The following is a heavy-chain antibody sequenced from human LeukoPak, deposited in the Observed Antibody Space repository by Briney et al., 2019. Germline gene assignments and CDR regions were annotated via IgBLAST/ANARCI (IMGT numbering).Heavy chain of an antibody. CDR3: ARDVSGLSPNWFDP. D-gene: IGHD3-22*01. CDR1: GGSISGYY. CDR2: IYYSGST. V-gene: IGHV4-59*01. J-gene: IGHJ5*02. Sequence: KPSETLSLTCTVSGGSISGYYWSWIRQPPGKGLEWIGYIYYSGSTNYNPSLKSRVTISVDTSKNQFSLKLSSVTAADTAVYYCARDVSGLSPNWFDPWGQGTLVTVSS.